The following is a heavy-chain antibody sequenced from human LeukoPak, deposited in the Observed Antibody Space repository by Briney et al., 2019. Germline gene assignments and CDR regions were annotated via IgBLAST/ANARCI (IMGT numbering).Heavy chain of an antibody. CDR3: AGDYSNYGGWFDP. J-gene: IGHJ5*02. Sequence: PSETLSLTCTVSGGSISSYYWSWIRQPPGKGLEWIGYIYYSGSTNYNPSLKSRVTISVDTSKNQFSLKLSSVTAADTAVYYCAGDYSNYGGWFDPWGQGTLVTVSS. V-gene: IGHV4-59*01. CDR2: IYYSGST. CDR1: GGSISSYY. D-gene: IGHD4-11*01.